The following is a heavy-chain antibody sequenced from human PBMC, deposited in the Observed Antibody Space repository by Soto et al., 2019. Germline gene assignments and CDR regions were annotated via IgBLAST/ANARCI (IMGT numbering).Heavy chain of an antibody. CDR1: GFTFDTYG. Sequence: QEQLVESGGGVVQPGRSLRLSCAASGFTFDTYGMHWVRQAPGKGLEWLAVISYDGSNKYYADFVEGRFTISRDNSKNTLYLQMSSLKAEDTAVYYCAKVRWLRLEWDDFDIWGQVTMVIVSS. CDR2: ISYDGSNK. V-gene: IGHV3-30*18. J-gene: IGHJ3*02. CDR3: AKVRWLRLEWDDFDI. D-gene: IGHD5-12*01.